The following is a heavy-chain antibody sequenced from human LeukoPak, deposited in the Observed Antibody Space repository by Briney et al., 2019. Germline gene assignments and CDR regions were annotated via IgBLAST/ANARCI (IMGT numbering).Heavy chain of an antibody. CDR1: GFTFSSYA. Sequence: QPGRSLRLSCAASGFTFSSYAMHWVRQAPGKGLEWVAVISYDGSNKYYADSVKGRFTISRDNARNTLYLQMNSLRAEDTAVYYCVRDPPPVSTPAEGSYWYFDLWGRGTLVTVSS. D-gene: IGHD4-23*01. CDR3: VRDPPPVSTPAEGSYWYFDL. V-gene: IGHV3-30-3*01. J-gene: IGHJ2*01. CDR2: ISYDGSNK.